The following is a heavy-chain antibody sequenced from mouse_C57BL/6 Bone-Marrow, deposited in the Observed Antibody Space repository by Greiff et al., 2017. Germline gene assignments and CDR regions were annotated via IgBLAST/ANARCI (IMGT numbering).Heavy chain of an antibody. Sequence: DVQLVESGGDLVKPGGSLKLSCAASGFTFSSYGMSWVRQTPDERLEWVATISSGGSYTYYPDSVKGRFTISRDNAKNTLYLQMSSLKSEDTAMYYCARHRTTVVAHWYFDVWGTGTTVTVSS. CDR2: ISSGGSYT. V-gene: IGHV5-6*01. J-gene: IGHJ1*03. CDR1: GFTFSSYG. D-gene: IGHD1-1*01. CDR3: ARHRTTVVAHWYFDV.